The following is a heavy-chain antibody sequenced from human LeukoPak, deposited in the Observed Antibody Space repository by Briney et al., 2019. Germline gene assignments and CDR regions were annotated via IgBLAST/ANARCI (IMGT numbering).Heavy chain of an antibody. V-gene: IGHV1-69*05. J-gene: IGHJ3*02. Sequence: SVKVSCKASGGAFSSYAISWVRQAPGQGLEWMGGIIPIFGTANYAQKFQGRVTITTDESTSTAYMELSSLRSEDTAVYYCARGCSSTSCPLDIWGQGTMVTVSS. D-gene: IGHD2-2*01. CDR1: GGAFSSYA. CDR2: IIPIFGTA. CDR3: ARGCSSTSCPLDI.